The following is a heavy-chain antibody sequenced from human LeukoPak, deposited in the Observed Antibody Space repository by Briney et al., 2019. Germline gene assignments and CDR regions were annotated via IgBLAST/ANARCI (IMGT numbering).Heavy chain of an antibody. V-gene: IGHV3-48*01. CDR3: ARDRDNWNEGVGAFDI. Sequence: PGGSLRLSCAASGFTFSTYNMNRVRQAPGKGLEWVSSISGTGSSTYYTDSVKGRFTISRDNAKNSLYLQMNSLRAEDTAVYYCARDRDNWNEGVGAFDIWGQGTMVTVSS. CDR1: GFTFSTYN. J-gene: IGHJ3*02. CDR2: ISGTGSST. D-gene: IGHD1-1*01.